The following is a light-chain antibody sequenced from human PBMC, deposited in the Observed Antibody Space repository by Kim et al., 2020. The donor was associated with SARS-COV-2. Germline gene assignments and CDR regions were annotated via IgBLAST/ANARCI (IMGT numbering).Light chain of an antibody. CDR2: AAY. V-gene: IGKV1-39*01. J-gene: IGKJ1*01. Sequence: ESLGALFTTTCHTSKNIRNYVKWYQNKPVRAPNLLMYAAYSLQSGVPSRFSGGGSGTDFTLTINSLQSEDSASYYCQQSYTTPRTFGQGTKVDIK. CDR3: QQSYTTPRT. CDR1: KNIRNY.